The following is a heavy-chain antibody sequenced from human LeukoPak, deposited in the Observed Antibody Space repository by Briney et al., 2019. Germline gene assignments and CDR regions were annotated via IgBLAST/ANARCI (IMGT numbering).Heavy chain of an antibody. CDR3: ARGLNHWFDA. Sequence: PGGSLRLSCAASGFSFSTYNMDWVRQAPGKGLEWVSSITISGNYIYYADSVKGRFTISRDNAKNSLYLQMNSLRAEDTAMYHCARGLNHWFDAWGQGTLVTVSS. V-gene: IGHV3-21*01. J-gene: IGHJ5*02. CDR1: GFSFSTYN. CDR2: ITISGNYI.